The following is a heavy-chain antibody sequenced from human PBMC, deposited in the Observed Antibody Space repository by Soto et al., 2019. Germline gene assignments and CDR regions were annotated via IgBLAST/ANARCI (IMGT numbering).Heavy chain of an antibody. Sequence: SVKVSCKASGGTFSSYAISWVRQAPGQGLEWMGGIIPIFGTANYAQKFQGRVTITADESTSTAYMELSSLRSEDTAVYYCARVRYTQSDAFDIWGQGTMVTVSS. CDR2: IIPIFGTA. CDR1: GGTFSSYA. J-gene: IGHJ3*02. D-gene: IGHD5-12*01. CDR3: ARVRYTQSDAFDI. V-gene: IGHV1-69*13.